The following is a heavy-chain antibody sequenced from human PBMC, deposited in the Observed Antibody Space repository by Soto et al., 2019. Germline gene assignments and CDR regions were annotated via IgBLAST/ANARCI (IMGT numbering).Heavy chain of an antibody. CDR2: ISAYNGNT. Sequence: QVQLVQSGAEVKKPGASVKVSFKASGYTFTSYGISWVRQAPGQGLEWMEWISAYNGNTNYAQKLQGKVTMTTDTSTSTAYMELRSLRSDDTAVYYCARDPRYCSGGSCYSLGDAFDIWGQGTMVTVS. V-gene: IGHV1-18*01. D-gene: IGHD2-15*01. J-gene: IGHJ3*02. CDR3: ARDPRYCSGGSCYSLGDAFDI. CDR1: GYTFTSYG.